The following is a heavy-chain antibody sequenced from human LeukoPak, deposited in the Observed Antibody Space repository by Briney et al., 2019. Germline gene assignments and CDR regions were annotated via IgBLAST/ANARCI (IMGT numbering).Heavy chain of an antibody. V-gene: IGHV3-21*01. Sequence: GGPLRLSCAASGFTFSSYAMSWVRQAPGKGLEWVSSISSSSSYIYYADSVKGRFTISRDNAKNSLYLQMNSLRAEDTAVYYCARGRVAGGGGYFDYWGQGTLVTVSS. CDR2: ISSSSSYI. D-gene: IGHD2-15*01. CDR1: GFTFSSYA. CDR3: ARGRVAGGGGYFDY. J-gene: IGHJ4*02.